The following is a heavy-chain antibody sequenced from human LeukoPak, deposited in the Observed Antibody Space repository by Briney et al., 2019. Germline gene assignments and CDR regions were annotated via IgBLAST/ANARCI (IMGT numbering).Heavy chain of an antibody. V-gene: IGHV1-69*05. D-gene: IGHD6-13*01. Sequence: SVKVSCKASGGTFSSYAISWVRQAPGQGLEWMGRIIPIFGTANYAQKFQGRVTITTDESTSTAYMELSSLRSEETAVYYCARDKNKVGSSWYFPNFDYWGQGTLVTVSS. CDR1: GGTFSSYA. CDR2: IIPIFGTA. J-gene: IGHJ4*02. CDR3: ARDKNKVGSSWYFPNFDY.